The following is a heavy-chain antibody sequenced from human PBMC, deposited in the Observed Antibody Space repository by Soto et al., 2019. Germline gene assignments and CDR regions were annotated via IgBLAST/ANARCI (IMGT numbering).Heavy chain of an antibody. V-gene: IGHV3-30-3*01. Sequence: GGSLRLSCAASGFTFSNSAMHWLRQAPGKWLEWVAVISYAGTNEFYADSVKGRFTISRDNSKNTQYLQMSSLRTEDSAVYFCARDDGGTAIDYYFGMDVWGQGXTVTVCS. J-gene: IGHJ6*02. CDR1: GFTFSNSA. D-gene: IGHD1-7*01. CDR3: ARDDGGTAIDYYFGMDV. CDR2: ISYAGTNE.